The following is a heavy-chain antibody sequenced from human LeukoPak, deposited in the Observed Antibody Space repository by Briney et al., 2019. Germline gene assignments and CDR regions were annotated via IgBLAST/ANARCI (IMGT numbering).Heavy chain of an antibody. V-gene: IGHV4-59*08. CDR2: IYYSGST. CDR1: GGSISSYY. Sequence: SETLSLTCTVSGGSISSYYWSWIRQPPGKGLEWIGYIYYSGSTNYNPSLKSRVTISVDTSKNQFSLKLSSVTAADTAVYYCARREYYFDYWGQGTLATVSS. J-gene: IGHJ4*02. CDR3: ARREYYFDY.